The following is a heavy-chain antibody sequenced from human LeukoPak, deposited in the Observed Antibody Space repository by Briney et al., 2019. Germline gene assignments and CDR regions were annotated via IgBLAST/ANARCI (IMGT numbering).Heavy chain of an antibody. CDR2: INQRGYQK. D-gene: IGHD2-2*01. J-gene: IGHJ4*02. V-gene: IGHV3-7*01. CDR1: GFIFSNYW. Sequence: GGSLRLSCAATGFIFSNYWMAWVRQGPGEGPEWVANINQRGYQKYYVDSVRRRFTISRDNAKNSLDLQMNSLRVEDTAIYYCARLVVPPGNRGWYYEHWGQGTLVTVSS. CDR3: ARLVVPPGNRGWYYEH.